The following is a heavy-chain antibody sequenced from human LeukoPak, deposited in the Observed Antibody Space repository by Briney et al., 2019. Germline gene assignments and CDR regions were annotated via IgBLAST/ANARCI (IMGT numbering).Heavy chain of an antibody. Sequence: GGSLRLSCAASGFTFSGYYMSWIRQAPGKGLEWVSYISSGGSPIYYADSVKGRFTISRDNAKNSLYLQMNSLRAEDTAVYYCATEVGVSAAAFDLWGLGTMVTVSS. D-gene: IGHD3-16*01. CDR1: GFTFSGYY. CDR2: ISSGGSPI. CDR3: ATEVGVSAAAFDL. J-gene: IGHJ3*01. V-gene: IGHV3-11*01.